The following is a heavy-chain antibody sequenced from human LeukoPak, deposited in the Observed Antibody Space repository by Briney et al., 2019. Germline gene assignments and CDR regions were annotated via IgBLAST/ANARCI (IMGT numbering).Heavy chain of an antibody. Sequence: GGSLRLSCTVSGFDFSGHWMNWVRQAPGRWLEWVPNIKYDGSQKGYVASVEGRFTISRDNAKKSLYLQMNSLRAEDTAVYYCATRNNLEHWGQGILVTVSS. CDR2: IKYDGSQK. D-gene: IGHD1/OR15-1a*01. CDR3: ATRNNLEH. J-gene: IGHJ4*02. CDR1: GFDFSGHW. V-gene: IGHV3-7*01.